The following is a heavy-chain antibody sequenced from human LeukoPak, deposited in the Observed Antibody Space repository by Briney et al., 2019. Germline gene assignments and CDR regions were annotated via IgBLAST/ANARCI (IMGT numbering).Heavy chain of an antibody. CDR3: ARASYDSSGCTRGVWFDP. CDR2: IYYSGST. D-gene: IGHD3-22*01. Sequence: SETLSLTCTVSGGSISSYYWSWIRQPPGKGLEWIGYIYYSGSTNYNPSLKSRVTISVDTSKNQFSLKLSSVTAADTAVYYCARASYDSSGCTRGVWFDPWGQGTLVTVSS. CDR1: GGSISSYY. V-gene: IGHV4-59*01. J-gene: IGHJ5*02.